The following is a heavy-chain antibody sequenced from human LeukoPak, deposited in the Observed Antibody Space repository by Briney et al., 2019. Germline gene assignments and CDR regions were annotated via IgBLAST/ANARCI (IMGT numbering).Heavy chain of an antibody. D-gene: IGHD1-1*01. J-gene: IGHJ5*02. CDR3: AKGPRGPGRPEGWFEP. CDR2: IRSKVYGGTT. CDR1: GFIFGDYA. Sequence: GGSLRLSCTASGFIFGDYAMSWFREAPVKGLEWVGFIRSKVYGGTTEYAASVKDRFTISRDDSYSIASLQMNSLKTEDTGVYYCAKGPRGPGRPEGWFEPWGQGTLVIVSS. V-gene: IGHV3-49*03.